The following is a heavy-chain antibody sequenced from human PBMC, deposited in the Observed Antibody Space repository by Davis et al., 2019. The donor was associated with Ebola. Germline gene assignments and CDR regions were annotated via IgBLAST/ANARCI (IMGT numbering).Heavy chain of an antibody. V-gene: IGHV3-7*03. J-gene: IGHJ6*02. CDR3: ARGSRNMDV. CDR2: IKEDGSEK. Sequence: GESLKISCAASEFTFRSYWMSWVRQAPGKGLEWVAKIKEDGSEKLEVDSVKGRFTISRDNAKDSLYLQMNSLRAEDTAVYYCARGSRNMDVWGQGTTVTVSS. CDR1: EFTFRSYW.